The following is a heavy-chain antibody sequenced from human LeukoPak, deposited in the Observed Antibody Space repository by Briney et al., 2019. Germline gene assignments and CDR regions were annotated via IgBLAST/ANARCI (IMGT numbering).Heavy chain of an antibody. Sequence: PGGSLRLSCAASAFTFSSYAMHWVRQAPGKGLECVAVISYDGSNKYYADSVKGRFTISRDNSKNTLYLQMNSLRAEDTAVYYCARCEDEDIVVVVAATGLDYWGQGTLVTVSS. V-gene: IGHV3-30-3*01. CDR3: ARCEDEDIVVVVAATGLDY. CDR1: AFTFSSYA. CDR2: ISYDGSNK. D-gene: IGHD2-15*01. J-gene: IGHJ4*02.